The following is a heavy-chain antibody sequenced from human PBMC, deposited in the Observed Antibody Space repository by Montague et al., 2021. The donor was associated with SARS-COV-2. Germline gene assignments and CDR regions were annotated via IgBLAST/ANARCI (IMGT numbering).Heavy chain of an antibody. CDR1: GGSIRSSGYY. V-gene: IGHV4-31*03. J-gene: IGHJ4*02. Sequence: TLSLTCTVSGGSIRSSGYYWTWLRQRPGKGLVSIGYVYYSGTTYSNPSFEGRLSISVHTSKNQLSLKLSSVTAADSAVYYCARGVRKSSLGYFDSWGQGTLVTVSS. CDR3: ARGVRKSSLGYFDS. D-gene: IGHD6-6*01. CDR2: VYYSGTT.